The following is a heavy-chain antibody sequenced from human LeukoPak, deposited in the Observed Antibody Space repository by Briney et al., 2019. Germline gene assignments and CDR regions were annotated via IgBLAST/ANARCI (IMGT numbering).Heavy chain of an antibody. CDR3: ARARGDYDFWSGYPAVSDWFDP. J-gene: IGHJ5*02. CDR1: GYTFTSYA. Sequence: ASVKVSCKASGYTFTSYAMHWVRQAPGQRLEWMGWINAGNGNTKYSQEFQGRVTITRDTSASTAYMELSSLRSEDMAVYYCARARGDYDFWSGYPAVSDWFDPWGQGTLVTVSS. V-gene: IGHV1-3*03. CDR2: INAGNGNT. D-gene: IGHD3-3*01.